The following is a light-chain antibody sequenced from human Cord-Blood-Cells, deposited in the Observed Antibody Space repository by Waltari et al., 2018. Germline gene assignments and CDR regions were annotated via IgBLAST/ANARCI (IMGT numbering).Light chain of an antibody. Sequence: AIRMTQSPSSFSASTGDSVTITCRACQCISSYLAWYQQKPGKAPKLLIWAASTLQSGVPSRFSGSGSGTDFTLTISCLQSEDFATYYCQQYYSYPWTFGQGTKVEIK. CDR3: QQYYSYPWT. V-gene: IGKV1-8*01. CDR2: AAS. CDR1: QCISSY. J-gene: IGKJ1*01.